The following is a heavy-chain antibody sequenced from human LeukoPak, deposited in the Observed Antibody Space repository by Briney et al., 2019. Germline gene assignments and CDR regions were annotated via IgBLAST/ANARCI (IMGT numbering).Heavy chain of an antibody. CDR3: ARDQGDYGDHRYFDY. CDR1: GGSISSGSYC. J-gene: IGHJ4*02. Sequence: SQTLSLTCTVSGGSISSGSYCWSWIRQPAGKGLEWIGRISTGGSINFNPSLESRVTMSVDTSKKQFSLRLSSVTAADTAVYYCARDQGDYGDHRYFDYWGQGTLVTVSS. D-gene: IGHD4-17*01. CDR2: ISTGGSI. V-gene: IGHV4-61*02.